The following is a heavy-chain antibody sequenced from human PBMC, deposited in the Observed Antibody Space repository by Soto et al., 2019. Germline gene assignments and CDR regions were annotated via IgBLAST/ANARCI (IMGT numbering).Heavy chain of an antibody. CDR2: INHSGST. CDR1: GGSISNYY. V-gene: IGHV4-34*01. Sequence: PSETLSLTCTVSGGSISNYYWSWIRQAPGKGLEWIGEINHSGSTNYNPSLKSRVTISVDTSKNQFSLKLSSVTAADTAVYYCAREGMYQNYYYYYGMDVWGQGTTVTVSS. D-gene: IGHD2-2*01. CDR3: AREGMYQNYYYYYGMDV. J-gene: IGHJ6*02.